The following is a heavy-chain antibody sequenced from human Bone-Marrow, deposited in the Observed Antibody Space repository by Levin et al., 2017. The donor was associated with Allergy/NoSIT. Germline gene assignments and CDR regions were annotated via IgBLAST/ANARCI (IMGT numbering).Heavy chain of an antibody. V-gene: IGHV3-23*01. Sequence: SGGSLRLSCAASGFTFSSYAMNWVRQAPGKGLEWVSGISGFGGSTVYADSVKGRFTISRDNSKNIVYLHVNSVIVEDTAVYYCAKDQITSGYNIPTLMSAYDYWGQGTLVTVSS. J-gene: IGHJ4*02. CDR1: GFTFSSYA. CDR2: ISGFGGST. D-gene: IGHD1-14*01. CDR3: AKDQITSGYNIPTLMSAYDY.